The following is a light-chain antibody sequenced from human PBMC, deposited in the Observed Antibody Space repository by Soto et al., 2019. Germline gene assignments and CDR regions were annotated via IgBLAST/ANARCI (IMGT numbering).Light chain of an antibody. CDR3: QQSYSSPPT. V-gene: IGKV1-39*01. J-gene: IGKJ1*01. CDR1: QSISNH. Sequence: DIQMTQSPSSLSASVEDRVIITCRASQSISNHLNWYQQKPGKAPKLLIFAASSLHSGVPSSFSGSRSGADFTLTISSLQAEDFATYYCQQSYSSPPTFGQGTKVEIK. CDR2: AAS.